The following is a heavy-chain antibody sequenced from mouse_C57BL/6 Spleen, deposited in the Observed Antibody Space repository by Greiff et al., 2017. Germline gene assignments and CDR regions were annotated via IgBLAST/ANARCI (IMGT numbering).Heavy chain of an antibody. Sequence: QVQLQQPGAELVKPGASVKLSCKASGYTFTSYWMHWVKQRPGRGLEWIGRIDPNSGGTKYNEKFKSKATLTVDKTSSTAYMQLSSLTSEDSAVXYCSRDLDYGSSYSFDYWGQGTTLTVSA. D-gene: IGHD1-1*01. CDR1: GYTFTSYW. CDR2: IDPNSGGT. CDR3: SRDLDYGSSYSFDY. J-gene: IGHJ2*01. V-gene: IGHV1-72*01.